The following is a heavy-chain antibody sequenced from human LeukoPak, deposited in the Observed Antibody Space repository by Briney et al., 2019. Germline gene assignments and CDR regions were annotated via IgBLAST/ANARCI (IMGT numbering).Heavy chain of an antibody. Sequence: GGSLRLSCAASGFSFSTYWMSWVRQAPGKGLEWVANVKPDEREKYYVDSVKGRFTISRDNAKNSLYLQMDRLRAEDTAVYYCARQLGYCSGGSCYLSPNWFDPWGQGTLVTVSS. CDR1: GFSFSTYW. D-gene: IGHD2-15*01. V-gene: IGHV3-7*01. CDR3: ARQLGYCSGGSCYLSPNWFDP. CDR2: VKPDEREK. J-gene: IGHJ5*02.